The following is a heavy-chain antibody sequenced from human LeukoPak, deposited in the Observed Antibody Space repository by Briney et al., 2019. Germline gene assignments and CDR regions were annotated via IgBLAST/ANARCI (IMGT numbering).Heavy chain of an antibody. Sequence: SQTLSLTCAISGDNVSSNTAAWNWNRQSPSRGLEWLGRTYYRSKWYNDYAVSVKSRIIINADTSRNQFSLQLNSVTPEDTAVYYCVRGEILLWFGEPFHYWGQGTLVTVSS. CDR3: VRGEILLWFGEPFHY. D-gene: IGHD3-10*01. V-gene: IGHV6-1*01. CDR2: TYYRSKWYN. J-gene: IGHJ4*02. CDR1: GDNVSSNTAA.